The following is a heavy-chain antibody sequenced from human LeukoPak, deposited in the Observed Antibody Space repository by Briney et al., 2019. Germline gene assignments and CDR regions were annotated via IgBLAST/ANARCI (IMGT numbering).Heavy chain of an antibody. V-gene: IGHV3-23*01. CDR1: GFTFSSYA. CDR2: ISGSGGST. D-gene: IGHD5-18*01. J-gene: IGHJ4*02. CDR3: AKEDTAIVRGITRYFDY. Sequence: GGSLRLSCAASGFTFSSYAMSWVRQAPGKGLEWVSAISGSGGSTYYADSVKGRFTISRDNSKNTLYLQMNSLRAEDTAVYYCAKEDTAIVRGITRYFDYWGQGTLVTVSS.